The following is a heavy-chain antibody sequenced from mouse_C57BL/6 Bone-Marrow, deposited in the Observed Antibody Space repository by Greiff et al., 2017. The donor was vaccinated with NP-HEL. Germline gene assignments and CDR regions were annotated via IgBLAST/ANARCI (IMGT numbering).Heavy chain of an antibody. CDR3: ARIPTPYYYGSSYWYFDV. CDR1: GFSLTSYG. J-gene: IGHJ1*03. Sequence: VNVVESGPGLVQPSQSLSITCTVSGFSLTSYGVHWVRQSPGKGLEWLGVIWSGGSTDYNAAFISRLSISKDNSKSQVFFKMNSLQADDTAIYYCARIPTPYYYGSSYWYFDVWGTGTTVTVSS. CDR2: IWSGGST. V-gene: IGHV2-2*01. D-gene: IGHD1-1*01.